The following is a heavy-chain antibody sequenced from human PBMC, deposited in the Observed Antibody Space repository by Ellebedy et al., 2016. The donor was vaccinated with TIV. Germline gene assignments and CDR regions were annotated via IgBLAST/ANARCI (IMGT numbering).Heavy chain of an antibody. D-gene: IGHD3-10*01. CDR1: GGTFSSYA. J-gene: IGHJ4*02. CDR2: IHPNSGGT. CDR3: ARSSYYGSGRLIDF. V-gene: IGHV1-2*02. Sequence: ASVKVSCKASGGTFSSYAISWVRQAPGQGLEWMGWIHPNSGGTIYAQKFQGRVTMTSDTSISTAYMELNGLRSDDTAVYSCARSSYYGSGRLIDFWGQGTLVTVSS.